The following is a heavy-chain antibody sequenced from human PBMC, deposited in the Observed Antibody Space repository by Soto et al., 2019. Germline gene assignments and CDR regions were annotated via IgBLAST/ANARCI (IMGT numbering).Heavy chain of an antibody. V-gene: IGHV1-69*13. CDR3: AWYTAMVPRKGHVY. Sequence: ASVKVSCKASGGTFSSYAISWVRQAPGQGLEWMGGIIPIFGTANYAQKFQGRVTITADESTSTAYMELSSLRSEDTAVYYCAWYTAMVPRKGHVYWGQGTLVTVFS. CDR1: GGTFSSYA. J-gene: IGHJ4*02. CDR2: IIPIFGTA. D-gene: IGHD5-18*01.